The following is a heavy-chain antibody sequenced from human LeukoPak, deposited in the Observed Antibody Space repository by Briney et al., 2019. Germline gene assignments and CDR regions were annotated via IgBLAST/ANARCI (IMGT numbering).Heavy chain of an antibody. CDR1: GFTFSSYC. Sequence: GGSLRLSCAASGFTFSSYCMHWVPQAPGKGLEWVAFIRYDGSNKYYAESVKGRFTLSRENSKNTLYLKMNRLRPEDPAMYYCAKGPSGNQFDPWGQGTLVTVSS. CDR3: AKGPSGNQFDP. D-gene: IGHD1-26*01. V-gene: IGHV3-30*02. CDR2: IRYDGSNK. J-gene: IGHJ5*02.